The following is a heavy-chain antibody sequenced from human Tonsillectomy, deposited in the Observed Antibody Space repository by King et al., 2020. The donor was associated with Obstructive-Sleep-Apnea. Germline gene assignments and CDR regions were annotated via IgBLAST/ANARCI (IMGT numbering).Heavy chain of an antibody. CDR3: ASGSAPAFSHYVMDV. V-gene: IGHV3-48*04. D-gene: IGHD3-10*01. CDR1: GFTFSYYS. J-gene: IGHJ6*02. CDR2: ISSSTSAI. Sequence: VQLVESGGGLVQPGGSLRLSCAASGFTFSYYSMNWVRQAPGKGLEWISYISSSTSAIYYADSVKGRFTISRDNAKNSLYLQLTSLRADDTAMYYCASGSAPAFSHYVMDVWGQGTMVTVSS.